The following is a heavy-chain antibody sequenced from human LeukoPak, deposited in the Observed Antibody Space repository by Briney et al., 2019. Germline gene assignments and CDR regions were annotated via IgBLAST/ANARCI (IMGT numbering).Heavy chain of an antibody. CDR1: GLTFNSYV. CDR3: VRAILGDSVAFEM. J-gene: IGHJ3*02. Sequence: PGRSLRLSCAASGLTFNSYVMHWVRQAPGKGLEWVALISYDGSKEYYADSVKGRFIIARDNSQDTLSLQMSSLRPEDTALYFCVRAILGDSVAFEMWGQGTMVTVSS. D-gene: IGHD5/OR15-5a*01. CDR2: ISYDGSKE. V-gene: IGHV3-30*03.